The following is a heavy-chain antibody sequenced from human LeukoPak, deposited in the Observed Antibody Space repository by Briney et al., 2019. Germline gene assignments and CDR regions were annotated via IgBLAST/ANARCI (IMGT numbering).Heavy chain of an antibody. D-gene: IGHD3-22*01. CDR1: GFTFGDYA. Sequence: GGSLRLSCTASGFTFGDYAMHWVRQAPGKGLEYVSAISSNGGSTYYANSVKGRFTISRDNSKNTLYLQMGSLRAEDMAVYYCARRGSGFSQNYFDYWGQGTLVTVSS. CDR2: ISSNGGST. V-gene: IGHV3-64*01. J-gene: IGHJ4*02. CDR3: ARRGSGFSQNYFDY.